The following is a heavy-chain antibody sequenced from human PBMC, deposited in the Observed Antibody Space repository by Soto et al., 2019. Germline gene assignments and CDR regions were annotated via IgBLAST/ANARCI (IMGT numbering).Heavy chain of an antibody. J-gene: IGHJ6*02. CDR1: GGTFSSSG. CDR3: ARWPQPRYTADPYAVDV. CDR2: IVPSLDTT. V-gene: IGHV1-69*11. D-gene: IGHD3-16*02. Sequence: QVHLVQSGTEVKKPGSSVKVSCKASGGTFSSSGFSWVRQAPGQGLEWMGMIVPSLDTTNYAQKFQARVTITADEVTSTAYMALRSLSSEDTAVYYCARWPQPRYTADPYAVDVWGQGTRVIVSS.